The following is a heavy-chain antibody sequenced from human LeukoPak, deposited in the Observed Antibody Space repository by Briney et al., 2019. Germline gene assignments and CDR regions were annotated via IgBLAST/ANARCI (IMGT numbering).Heavy chain of an antibody. CDR3: ARTYNWNYIVSS. CDR1: GYTFTSYY. J-gene: IGHJ4*02. D-gene: IGHD1-7*01. V-gene: IGHV1-46*01. CDR2: INPSGGST. Sequence: ASVKVSCKASGYTFTSYYMHRVRQAPGQGLEWMGIINPSGGSTSYAQKFQGRVTMTRDTSTSTVYMELSSLRSEDTAVYYCARTYNWNYIVSSWGQGTLVTVSS.